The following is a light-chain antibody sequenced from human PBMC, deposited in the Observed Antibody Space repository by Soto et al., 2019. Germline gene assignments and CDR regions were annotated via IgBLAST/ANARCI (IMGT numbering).Light chain of an antibody. J-gene: IGKJ2*02. CDR1: QSISSW. CDR2: KAS. CDR3: QQYNSLWT. Sequence: DIQMTQSPSTLSASVGDRVTITCRASQSISSWLAWYEQKPGKAPKLLIYKASSLESVVPSRFSGSGSGTEFPLTISSLQPDDFATYYCQQYNSLWTFGQVTKLEIK. V-gene: IGKV1-5*03.